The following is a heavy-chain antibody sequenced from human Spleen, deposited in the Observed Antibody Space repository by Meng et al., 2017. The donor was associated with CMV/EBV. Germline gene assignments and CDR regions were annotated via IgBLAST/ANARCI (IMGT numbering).Heavy chain of an antibody. V-gene: IGHV3-30-3*01. CDR3: ARDSSSWSLDY. J-gene: IGHJ4*02. Sequence: LSLTCAASGFTFSSYAMHWVRQAPGKGLEWVAVISYDGSNKYYADSVKGRFTISRDNSKNTLYLQMNSLRAEDTAVYYCARDSSSWSLDYWGQGTLVTVSS. D-gene: IGHD6-13*01. CDR1: GFTFSSYA. CDR2: ISYDGSNK.